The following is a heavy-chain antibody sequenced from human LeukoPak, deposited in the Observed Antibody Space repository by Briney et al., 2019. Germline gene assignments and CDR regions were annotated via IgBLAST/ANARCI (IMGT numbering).Heavy chain of an antibody. CDR3: ARELNGYGYYFFDY. D-gene: IGHD3-16*01. J-gene: IGHJ4*02. V-gene: IGHV1-2*02. CDR2: INPNSGGT. CDR1: GYTFTGYY. Sequence: ASVKVSCKASGYTFTGYYMHWVRQAPGQGLEWMGWINPNSGGTNYAQKFQGRVTMTRDTSISTAYMELSRLRSDDTAVYYCARELNGYGYYFFDYWGPGTLVTVSS.